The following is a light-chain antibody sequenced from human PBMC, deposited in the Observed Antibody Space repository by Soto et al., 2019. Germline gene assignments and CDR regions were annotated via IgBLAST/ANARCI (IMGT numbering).Light chain of an antibody. V-gene: IGKV1-5*01. CDR1: QSISSW. CDR2: DAS. J-gene: IGKJ1*01. Sequence: DIQITQSPSTMSASVGGRVTITCRASQSISSWLAWYQQKPGKAPKLLIYDASSLESGVPSRLSGSGSGTEFTLTISSLQPDDFATYYCQQYNSYWTFGQGTKVDNK. CDR3: QQYNSYWT.